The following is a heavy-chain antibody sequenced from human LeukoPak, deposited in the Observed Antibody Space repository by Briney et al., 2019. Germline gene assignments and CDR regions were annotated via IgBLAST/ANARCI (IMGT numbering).Heavy chain of an antibody. Sequence: PGRSLGLSCAASGFTLSSYAMHWVRQAPGKGLEWVAVISYDGSNKYYADSVKGRFTISRDNSKNTLYLQMNSLRAEDTAVYYCARVTPTLWFGEFDYWGQGTLVTVSS. D-gene: IGHD3-10*01. CDR3: ARVTPTLWFGEFDY. J-gene: IGHJ4*02. V-gene: IGHV3-30-3*01. CDR1: GFTLSSYA. CDR2: ISYDGSNK.